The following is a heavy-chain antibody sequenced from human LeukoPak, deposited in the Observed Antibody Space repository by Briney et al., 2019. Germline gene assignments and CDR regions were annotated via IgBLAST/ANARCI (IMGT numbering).Heavy chain of an antibody. CDR2: FDPEDGKT. Sequence: ASVKVSCKVSGYSLSELSMHWVRQAPGKGLEWMGGFDPEDGKTINAQKFQGRLTMTEDTSTDTAYMELSSLRSEDTAVYYCARWYSSSWYRWFDPWGQGTLVTVSS. V-gene: IGHV1-24*01. J-gene: IGHJ5*02. D-gene: IGHD6-13*01. CDR3: ARWYSSSWYRWFDP. CDR1: GYSLSELS.